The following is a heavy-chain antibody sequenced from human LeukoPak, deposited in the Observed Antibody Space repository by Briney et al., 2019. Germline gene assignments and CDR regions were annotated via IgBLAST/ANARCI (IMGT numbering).Heavy chain of an antibody. J-gene: IGHJ4*02. V-gene: IGHV3-49*04. CDR3: TKETQYCSGGSCYQFDY. CDR1: GFTFGDYA. D-gene: IGHD2-15*01. CDR2: IRSKAYGGTT. Sequence: GGSLRLSCTASGFTFGDYAMSGVRQAPGKGLEWVGFIRSKAYGGTTEYAASVKGRFTISRDESKSIAYLQMNSLKTEDTAVYYCTKETQYCSGGSCYQFDYWGQGTLVTVSS.